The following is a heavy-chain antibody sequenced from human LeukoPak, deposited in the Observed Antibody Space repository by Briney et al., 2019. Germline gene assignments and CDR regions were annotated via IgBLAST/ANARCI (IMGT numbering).Heavy chain of an antibody. Sequence: SETLSLTCTVSGGSISTYYWSWIRQPPGKGLQWIGYMYNSGSTNYNPSLKSRVTISVDTSKNQFSPKLSSVTAADTAVYYCAGAYCGGDCYSGRAFDIWGQGTMVTVSS. CDR1: GGSISTYY. CDR3: AGAYCGGDCYSGRAFDI. CDR2: MYNSGST. D-gene: IGHD2-21*02. V-gene: IGHV4-59*12. J-gene: IGHJ3*02.